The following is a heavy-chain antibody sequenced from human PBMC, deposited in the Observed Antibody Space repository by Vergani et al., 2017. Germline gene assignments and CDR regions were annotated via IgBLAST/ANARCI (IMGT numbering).Heavy chain of an antibody. CDR3: ARKFPPPHRRHGSKGHPLCY. J-gene: IGHJ4*02. CDR2: ISSSGSTI. CDR1: GFTFSDYY. D-gene: IGHD3-22*01. Sequence: QVQLVESGGGLVKPGGSLRLSCAASGFTFSDYYMSWIRQAPGKGLEWVSYISSSGSTIYYADSVKGRFTISRDNAKNSLYLQMNSLRAEDTAVYYCARKFPPPHRRHGSKGHPLCYWGQGNLGNVSS. V-gene: IGHV3-11*04.